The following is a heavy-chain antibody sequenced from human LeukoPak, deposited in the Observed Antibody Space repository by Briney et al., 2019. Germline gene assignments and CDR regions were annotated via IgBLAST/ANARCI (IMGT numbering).Heavy chain of an antibody. CDR1: GFTFSSDA. V-gene: IGHV3-23*01. Sequence: PGGSLRLSCAASGFTFSSDAMSWVRQAPGKGLEWVSSISGSGGNTYYAASVKGRFTISRDNSKNTLYLKMNSLRAEDTAVYYCAKPSWNPEIDWFDPWGQGTLVTVSS. J-gene: IGHJ5*02. CDR3: AKPSWNPEIDWFDP. D-gene: IGHD1-1*01. CDR2: ISGSGGNT.